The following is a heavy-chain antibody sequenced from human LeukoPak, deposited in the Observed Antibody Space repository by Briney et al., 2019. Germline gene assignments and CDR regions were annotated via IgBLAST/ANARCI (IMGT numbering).Heavy chain of an antibody. V-gene: IGHV4-30-2*01. Sequence: SETLSLTCAVSGGSISGGGYSWSWIRQPPGKGLEWIGYIYHSGSTYYNPSLKSRVTISVDRSKNQFSLKLSSVTAADTAVYYCARGPVSGWEYFQHWGQGTLVTVSS. CDR2: IYHSGST. CDR3: ARGPVSGWEYFQH. D-gene: IGHD3-22*01. CDR1: GGSISGGGYS. J-gene: IGHJ1*01.